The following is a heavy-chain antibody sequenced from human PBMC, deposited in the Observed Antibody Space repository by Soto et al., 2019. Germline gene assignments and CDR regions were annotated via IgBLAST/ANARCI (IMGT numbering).Heavy chain of an antibody. CDR2: IYYSGST. V-gene: IGHV4-59*12. D-gene: IGHD6-13*01. J-gene: IGHJ5*02. CDR3: ARAIATKGSNWFDP. CDR1: GGSISSYY. Sequence: SETLSLTCTVSGGSISSYYWSWIRQPPGKGLEWIGYIYYSGSTNYNPSLRSRVTISVDTSKNQFSLKLSSVTAADTAVYYCARAIATKGSNWFDPWGQGTLVTVS.